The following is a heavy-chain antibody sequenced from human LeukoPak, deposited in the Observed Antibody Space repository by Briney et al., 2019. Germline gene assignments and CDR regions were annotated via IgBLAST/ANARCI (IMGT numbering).Heavy chain of an antibody. V-gene: IGHV1-2*02. Sequence: ASVKVSCKASGYTFTGYYIHWVRQAPGQGLELMGWINPHSGGTNSAQKFQGGVTMTRDMSITTAYMELSSLRSDDTAVYYCARDVGEYCSSINCYASHYWGQGTLVTVSS. J-gene: IGHJ4*02. CDR2: INPHSGGT. CDR3: ARDVGEYCSSINCYASHY. D-gene: IGHD2-2*01. CDR1: GYTFTGYY.